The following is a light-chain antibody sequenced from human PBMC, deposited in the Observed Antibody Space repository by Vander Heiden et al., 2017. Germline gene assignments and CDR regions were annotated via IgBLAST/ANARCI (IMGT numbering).Light chain of an antibody. J-gene: IGKJ1*01. CDR2: WAS. CDR1: QSVLYNSNNKNY. Sequence: DIVMTQSPDSLAVSLGERATINCESSQSVLYNSNNKNYLAWYQQKPGQPPKLLIYWASTRESGVPDRFSGSGSGTDFTLTISSLQAEDVAVYYCQQYDSTPETFGQGTKVE. CDR3: QQYDSTPET. V-gene: IGKV4-1*01.